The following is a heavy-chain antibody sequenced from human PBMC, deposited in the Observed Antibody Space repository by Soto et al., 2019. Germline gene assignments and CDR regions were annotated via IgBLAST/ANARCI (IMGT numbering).Heavy chain of an antibody. CDR3: ARAMVVTQNWFDP. CDR1: GGSISSGDYY. V-gene: IGHV4-30-4*01. CDR2: IYYSGST. J-gene: IGHJ5*02. Sequence: SETLSLTCTVSGGSISSGDYYWSWIRQPPGKGLEWIGYIYYSGSTYYNPSLKSRVTISVDTSKNQFSLKLSSVTAADTAVYYCARAMVVTQNWFDPWGQGTLVSVSS. D-gene: IGHD2-21*02.